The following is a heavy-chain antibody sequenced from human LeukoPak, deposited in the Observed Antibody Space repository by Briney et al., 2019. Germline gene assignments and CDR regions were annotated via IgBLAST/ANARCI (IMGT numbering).Heavy chain of an antibody. CDR2: ISGSGGST. Sequence: PGGSLRLSCAASGFTFSSYAMSWVRQAPGKGLEWVSAISGSGGSTYYADSVKGRFTISRDDSKNTLYLQMNSLRAEDTAVYYCAKLLIYAGYSSTNDAFDIWGQGTMVTVSS. CDR3: AKLLIYAGYSSTNDAFDI. CDR1: GFTFSSYA. J-gene: IGHJ3*02. V-gene: IGHV3-23*01. D-gene: IGHD6-19*01.